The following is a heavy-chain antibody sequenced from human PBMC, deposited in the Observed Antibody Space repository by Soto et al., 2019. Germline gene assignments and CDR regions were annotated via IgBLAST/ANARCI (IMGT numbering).Heavy chain of an antibody. CDR2: IYPGDSDT. Sequence: GESLKISCQGSGYSFTNSWIAWVRQMPGEGLEWMGIIYPGDSDTRYSPSFQGQVTISADKSINTAYLQWSSLKASDTALYYCARREGFGRMYYFDYWGQGTLVTVSS. CDR3: ARREGFGRMYYFDY. V-gene: IGHV5-51*01. J-gene: IGHJ4*02. D-gene: IGHD3-10*01. CDR1: GYSFTNSW.